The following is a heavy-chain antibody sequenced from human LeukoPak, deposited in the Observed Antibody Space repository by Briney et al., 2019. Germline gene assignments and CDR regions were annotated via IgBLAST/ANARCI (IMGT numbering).Heavy chain of an antibody. V-gene: IGHV3-48*03. D-gene: IGHD3-10*01. Sequence: GGSLRLPYAASGFTFSSYEMNWVRQAPGKGLEWVSYISSSGSTIYYADSVKGRFAISRDNAKNSLYLQMNSLRAEDTAVYYCARDRYYGSGAYDYWGQGTLVTVSS. CDR3: ARDRYYGSGAYDY. J-gene: IGHJ4*02. CDR1: GFTFSSYE. CDR2: ISSSGSTI.